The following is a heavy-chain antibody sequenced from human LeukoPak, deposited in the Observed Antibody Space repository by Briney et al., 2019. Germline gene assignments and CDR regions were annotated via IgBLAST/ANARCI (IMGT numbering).Heavy chain of an antibody. CDR2: IYYSGST. J-gene: IGHJ3*02. CDR1: GGSISSGSHH. D-gene: IGHD6-19*01. V-gene: IGHV4-39*01. Sequence: SETLSLTCTVSGGSISSGSHHWGWFRQSPGKGLEWIGSIYYSGSTYYNPSLKSRVTISVDTSKNQFSLKLSSVTAADTAVYYCARRTSGWTAFDIWGQGTMVTVSS. CDR3: ARRTSGWTAFDI.